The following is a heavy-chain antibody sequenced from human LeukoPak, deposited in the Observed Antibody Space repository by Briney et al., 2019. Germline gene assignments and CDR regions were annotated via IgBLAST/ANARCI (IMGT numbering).Heavy chain of an antibody. CDR3: ARETVFPYYYGMDV. D-gene: IGHD1-14*01. CDR2: ISAYNGNT. J-gene: IGHJ6*02. CDR1: GYTFTSYG. Sequence: ASVKVSCKASGYTFTSYGISWVRQAPGQGLEWMGWISAYNGNTNYAQKLQGRVTMTTDTSTSTAYMVLRSVRSDDTAVYYCARETVFPYYYGMDVWGQGTTVTVAS. V-gene: IGHV1-18*01.